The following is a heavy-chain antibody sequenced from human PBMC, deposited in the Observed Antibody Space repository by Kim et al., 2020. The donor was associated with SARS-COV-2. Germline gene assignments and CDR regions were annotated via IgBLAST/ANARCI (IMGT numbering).Heavy chain of an antibody. CDR1: RFTFDNAW. CDR3: TTGPFITNY. V-gene: IGHV3-15*01. D-gene: IGHD3-22*01. Sequence: GGSLRLSCGASRFTFDNAWMNWVRQAPGKGLEWVGRIKSRFDGGTTDYAAPVKGRFTISRDDSKNTVYLQMQRLKTEDTAVYYCTTGPFITNYWGQGTLVTVSS. CDR2: IKSRFDGGTT. J-gene: IGHJ4*02.